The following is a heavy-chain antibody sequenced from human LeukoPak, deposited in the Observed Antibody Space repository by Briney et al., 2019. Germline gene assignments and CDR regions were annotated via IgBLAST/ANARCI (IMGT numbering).Heavy chain of an antibody. D-gene: IGHD3-10*01. CDR3: ARAPYGSGSYYTTTFDP. CDR1: GYTFTSYY. V-gene: IGHV1-46*01. CDR2: INPSGGST. J-gene: IGHJ5*02. Sequence: GASVKVSCKASGYTFTSYYMHWVRQAPGQGLEWMGIINPSGGSTSYAQKFQGGVTMTRDTSTSTVYMELSSLRSEDTAVYYCARAPYGSGSYYTTTFDPWGQGTLVTVSS.